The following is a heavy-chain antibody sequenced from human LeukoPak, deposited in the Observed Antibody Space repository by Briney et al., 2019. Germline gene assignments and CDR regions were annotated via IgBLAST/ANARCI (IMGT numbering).Heavy chain of an antibody. CDR2: IYSSGST. J-gene: IGHJ3*02. CDR1: GGSIPSYY. D-gene: IGHD5-24*01. CDR3: ARVLIRDGYNYLAVDI. V-gene: IGHV4-59*01. Sequence: SETLSLTCTVSGGSIPSYYWSWIRQPPGKGLEWIGYIYSSGSTNYNPPLKSRVTISVDTSNNQFSLKLSSVTAADTAVYYCARVLIRDGYNYLAVDIWGQGTMVTVSS.